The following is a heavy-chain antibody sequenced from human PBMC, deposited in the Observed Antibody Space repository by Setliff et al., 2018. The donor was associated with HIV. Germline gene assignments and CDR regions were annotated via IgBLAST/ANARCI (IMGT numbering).Heavy chain of an antibody. J-gene: IGHJ4*02. D-gene: IGHD5-12*01. CDR2: IYTTGST. CDR3: AREFSGTRYRYFDS. CDR1: GGSISSYY. Sequence: SETLSLTCTVSGGSISSYYWSWIRQPPGKGLEWIGYIYTTGSTNYNPSLKSRVTMSVDTSKNQSSLRLTSVTAADTAVYYCAREFSGTRYRYFDSWGQGTLVTVS. V-gene: IGHV4-4*09.